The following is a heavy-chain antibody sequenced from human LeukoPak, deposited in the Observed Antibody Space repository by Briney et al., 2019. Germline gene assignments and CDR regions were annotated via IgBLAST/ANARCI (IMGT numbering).Heavy chain of an antibody. CDR1: GGSISSGSYY. CDR2: IYYSGST. V-gene: IGHV4-61*09. Sequence: PSQTLSLTCTVSGGSISSGSYYWSWIRQPAGKGLEWIGYIYYSGSTNYNPSLKSRVTISVDTSRNQFSLKLSSVTAADTAVYYCARGLWFGDENPPYFDYWGQGILVTVSS. CDR3: ARGLWFGDENPPYFDY. J-gene: IGHJ4*02. D-gene: IGHD3-10*01.